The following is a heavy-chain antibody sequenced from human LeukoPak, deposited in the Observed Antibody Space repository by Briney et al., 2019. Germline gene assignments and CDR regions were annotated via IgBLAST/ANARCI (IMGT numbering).Heavy chain of an antibody. D-gene: IGHD5-12*01. CDR3: ARGRGYSGYDSPQDDY. Sequence: SETLSLTCAVYGGSFSGYYWSWIRQPPGKGLEWIGEINHSGSTNYNPSFKSRVTISVDTSKNQFSLKLSSVTAADTAVYYCARGRGYSGYDSPQDDYWGQGTLVTVSS. CDR2: INHSGST. CDR1: GGSFSGYY. J-gene: IGHJ4*02. V-gene: IGHV4-34*01.